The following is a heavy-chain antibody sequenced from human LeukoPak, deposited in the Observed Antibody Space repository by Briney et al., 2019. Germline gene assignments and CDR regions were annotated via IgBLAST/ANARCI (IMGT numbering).Heavy chain of an antibody. V-gene: IGHV1-2*04. Sequence: ASVKVSCKASGYTFTSYYMHWVRQAPGQGLEWMGRINPNSGGTNYAQKFQGWVTMTRDTSISTAYMELSRLRSDDTAVYYCARGSIAGARVVRYWFDPWGQGTLVTVSS. J-gene: IGHJ5*02. D-gene: IGHD3-3*01. CDR2: INPNSGGT. CDR3: ARGSIAGARVVRYWFDP. CDR1: GYTFTSYY.